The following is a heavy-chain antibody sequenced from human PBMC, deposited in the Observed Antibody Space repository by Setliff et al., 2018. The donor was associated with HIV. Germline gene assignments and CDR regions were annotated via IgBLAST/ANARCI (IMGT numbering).Heavy chain of an antibody. J-gene: IGHJ4*02. CDR1: GASSIYF. Sequence: ETLSLTCTVSGASSIYFWGWIRQPPGKGLEWIGSVYYSGSTYYNPSLKSRVTISMDASKNQFSLKLNSVTAADTAVYYCAKDRSGSYRTFDYWGPGILVTVS. CDR2: VYYSGST. CDR3: AKDRSGSYRTFDY. V-gene: IGHV4-39*07. D-gene: IGHD1-26*01.